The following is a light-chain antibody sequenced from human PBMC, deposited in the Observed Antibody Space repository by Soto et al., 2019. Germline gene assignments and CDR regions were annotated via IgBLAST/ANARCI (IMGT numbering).Light chain of an antibody. Sequence: QAVVTQSSSASASLGSSVKLTCTLSSGHSSYIIAWHQQEPGKAPRYLMNLEGSGTYNKGSGVPDRFSGSSSGADRYLTISNLQFEDEADYYCETWDSNTRVFGGGTKLTVL. CDR1: SGHSSYI. CDR2: LEGSGTY. V-gene: IGLV4-60*02. CDR3: ETWDSNTRV. J-gene: IGLJ3*02.